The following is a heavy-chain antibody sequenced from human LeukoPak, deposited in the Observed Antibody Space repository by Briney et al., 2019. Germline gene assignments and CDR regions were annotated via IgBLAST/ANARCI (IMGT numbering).Heavy chain of an antibody. CDR2: IYYSGST. CDR3: AREAYYYDSTTLDP. V-gene: IGHV4-30-4*01. J-gene: IGHJ5*02. CDR1: GGSISSGDYY. D-gene: IGHD3-22*01. Sequence: KPSQTLSLTCTVSGGSISSGDYYWSWIRQPPGKGLEWIGYIYYSGSTYYNPSLKSRVTISVDTSKSQFSLKLSSVTAADTAVYYCAREAYYYDSTTLDPWGQGTLVTVSS.